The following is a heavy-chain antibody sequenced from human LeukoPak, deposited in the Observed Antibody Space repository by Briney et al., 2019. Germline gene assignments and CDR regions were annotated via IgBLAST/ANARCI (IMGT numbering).Heavy chain of an antibody. CDR3: ARASGAFDI. CDR1: GGSISRDY. Sequence: PSETLSLTCTVSGGSISRDYWSWIRQPPGKGLEWIGYIYHSGSTYYNPSLKSRVTISVDRSKNQFSLKLSSVTAADTAVYYCARASGAFDIWGQGTMVTVSS. V-gene: IGHV4-59*12. CDR2: IYHSGST. J-gene: IGHJ3*02.